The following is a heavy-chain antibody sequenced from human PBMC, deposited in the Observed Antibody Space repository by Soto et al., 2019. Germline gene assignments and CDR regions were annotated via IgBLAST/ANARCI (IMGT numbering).Heavy chain of an antibody. J-gene: IGHJ6*02. CDR2: IYPGDSDT. Sequence: GESLKISCMGFGDNFDNYWIGWVRQMPGKGLEWMGVIYPGDSDTRYSPSFQGQVTISADKFISTAYLQWRSLEASDTAMYYCARNQLRQFYYGMDVWGQGTTFNVSS. V-gene: IGHV5-51*01. D-gene: IGHD3-10*01. CDR3: ARNQLRQFYYGMDV. CDR1: GDNFDNYW.